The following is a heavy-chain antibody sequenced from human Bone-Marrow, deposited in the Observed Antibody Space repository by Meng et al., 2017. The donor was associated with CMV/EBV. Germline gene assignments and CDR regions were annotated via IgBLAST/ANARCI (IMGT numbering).Heavy chain of an antibody. CDR3: ARDRGSTSYNWFDP. D-gene: IGHD2-2*01. V-gene: IGHV4-30-4*08. Sequence: SETLSLTCTVSGGSISSGDYYWSWIRQPPGKGLEWIGYIYYSGSTYYNPSLKSRVTISVDTSKNQFSLKLSSVTAADTAVYYCARDRGSTSYNWFDPWDQGTLVTVSS. J-gene: IGHJ5*02. CDR1: GGSISSGDYY. CDR2: IYYSGST.